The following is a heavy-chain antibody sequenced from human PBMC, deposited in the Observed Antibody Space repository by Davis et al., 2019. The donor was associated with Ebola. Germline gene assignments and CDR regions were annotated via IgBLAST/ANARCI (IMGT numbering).Heavy chain of an antibody. CDR2: ISAYNGNT. Sequence: AASVKVSCKASGYSFTNYGISWVRQAPGQGLEWMGWISAYNGNTNYAQKLQGRVTMTTDTSTSTAYMELRSLRSDDTAVYYCARDQGYSSSWRYYYYGMDVWGQGTTVTVSS. CDR1: GYSFTNYG. CDR3: ARDQGYSSSWRYYYYGMDV. D-gene: IGHD6-13*01. V-gene: IGHV1-18*01. J-gene: IGHJ6*02.